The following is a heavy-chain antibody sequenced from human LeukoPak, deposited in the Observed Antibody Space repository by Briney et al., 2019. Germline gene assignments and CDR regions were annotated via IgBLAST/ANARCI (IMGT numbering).Heavy chain of an antibody. CDR1: GFNFRSYG. CDR2: IRYDVSNK. V-gene: IGHV3-30*02. Sequence: GSLRLSCAASGFNFRSYGMHWVRQAPGKGLEWVAYIRYDVSNKYYADSVKGRLTISRDNSKNTVYLQMNSLRDEDTAVYYCAKEGDTAMVTALDYWGQGTLVTVSS. D-gene: IGHD5-18*01. J-gene: IGHJ4*02. CDR3: AKEGDTAMVTALDY.